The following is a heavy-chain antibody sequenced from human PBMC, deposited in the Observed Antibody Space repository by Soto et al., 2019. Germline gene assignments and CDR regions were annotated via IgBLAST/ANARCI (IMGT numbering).Heavy chain of an antibody. CDR1: GFTFSSYA. Sequence: GGSLRLSCAASGFTFSSYAMSWVRQAPGKGLEWVSAISGSGGSTYYADSVKGRFTISRDNSKNTLYLQMNSRRAEDTAVYYCARALYGDYVYYYYYMDVWGKGTTVTVSS. D-gene: IGHD4-17*01. CDR2: ISGSGGST. V-gene: IGHV3-23*01. CDR3: ARALYGDYVYYYYYMDV. J-gene: IGHJ6*03.